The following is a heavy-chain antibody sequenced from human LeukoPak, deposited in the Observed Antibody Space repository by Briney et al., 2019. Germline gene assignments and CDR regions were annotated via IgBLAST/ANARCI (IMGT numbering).Heavy chain of an antibody. J-gene: IGHJ4*02. CDR3: ARDADSSSWYLGPNFDY. V-gene: IGHV3-48*03. Sequence: GGSLRLSCAASGFTFSSYEMNWVRQAPGKGLEWVSYISSSGSTIYYADSVKGRFTISRDNAKNSLYLQMNSLRAEDTAVYYCARDADSSSWYLGPNFDYWGQGTLVTVSS. D-gene: IGHD6-13*01. CDR2: ISSSGSTI. CDR1: GFTFSSYE.